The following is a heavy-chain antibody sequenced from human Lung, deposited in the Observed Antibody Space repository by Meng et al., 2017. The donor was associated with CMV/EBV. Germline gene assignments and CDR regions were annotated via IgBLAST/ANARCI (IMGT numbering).Heavy chain of an antibody. CDR2: ISYDGSNK. Sequence: GESXKISXAASGFTFSSYAMHWVRQAPGKGLEWVAVISYDGSNKYYADSVKGRFTISRDNSKNTLYLQMNSLRAEDTAVYYCARVNVPAANYYYYYGMDVWGQGTTVTVSS. D-gene: IGHD2-2*01. CDR3: ARVNVPAANYYYYYGMDV. CDR1: GFTFSSYA. V-gene: IGHV3-30*04. J-gene: IGHJ6*02.